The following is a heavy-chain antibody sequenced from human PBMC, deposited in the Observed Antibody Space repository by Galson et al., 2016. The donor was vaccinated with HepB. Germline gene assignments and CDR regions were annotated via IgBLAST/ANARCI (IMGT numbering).Heavy chain of an antibody. Sequence: QSGAEVKKPGESLKISCEGSGYTFSTSWIAWVRQRPGEGLEWMAIFRPDDSDTTYSPSFEGQVTVSADKSIRTAYLQWSSLKASDSGMYYCAIQSSGYFDFWGQGTLVTVSS. V-gene: IGHV5-51*01. CDR2: FRPDDSDT. CDR3: AIQSSGYFDF. D-gene: IGHD3-3*01. J-gene: IGHJ4*02. CDR1: GYTFSTSW.